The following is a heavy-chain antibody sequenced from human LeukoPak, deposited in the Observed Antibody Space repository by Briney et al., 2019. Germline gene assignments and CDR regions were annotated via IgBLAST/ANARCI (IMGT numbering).Heavy chain of an antibody. J-gene: IGHJ4*02. Sequence: GGSLRLSCAASGFTFSSYTMSWVRQAPGKGLEWVSAISGSGGSTYYADSVKGRFTISRDNSKNTLYLQMNSLRAEDTAVYYCAKDNDYVWGSYRYNYVDYWGQETLVTVSS. CDR1: GFTFSSYT. D-gene: IGHD3-16*02. CDR2: ISGSGGST. CDR3: AKDNDYVWGSYRYNYVDY. V-gene: IGHV3-23*01.